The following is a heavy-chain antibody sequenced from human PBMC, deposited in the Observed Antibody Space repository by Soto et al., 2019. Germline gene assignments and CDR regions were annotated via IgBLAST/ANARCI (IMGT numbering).Heavy chain of an antibody. J-gene: IGHJ6*02. Sequence: SVKVSCKASGGTFSSYAISWVRQAPGQGLEWMGGIIPIFGTANYAQKFQGRVAITADESTSTAYMELSSLRSEDTAVYYCARYYYSNYGSDYYYYGMDVWG. CDR3: ARYYYSNYGSDYYYYGMDV. CDR2: IIPIFGTA. D-gene: IGHD4-4*01. V-gene: IGHV1-69*13. CDR1: GGTFSSYA.